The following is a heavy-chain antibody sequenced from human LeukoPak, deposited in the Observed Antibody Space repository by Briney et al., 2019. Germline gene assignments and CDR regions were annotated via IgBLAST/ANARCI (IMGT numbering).Heavy chain of an antibody. CDR3: ARESGHYYGSGGVFDY. CDR2: ISGTGGST. V-gene: IGHV3-23*01. J-gene: IGHJ4*02. D-gene: IGHD3-10*01. Sequence: PGGSLRLSCAASGFTFSTYAMTWVRQAPGKGLEWVSLISGTGGSTYYADSVKGRFTISRDNAKNSLYLQMNSLRAEDTAVYYCARESGHYYGSGGVFDYWGQGTLVTVSS. CDR1: GFTFSTYA.